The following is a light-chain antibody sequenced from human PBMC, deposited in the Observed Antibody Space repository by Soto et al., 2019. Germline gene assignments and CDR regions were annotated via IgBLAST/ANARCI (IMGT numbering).Light chain of an antibody. CDR2: EDT. J-gene: IGLJ3*02. CDR1: SSDVGSYNL. Sequence: QSALTQPASVSGSPGQSITISCTGTSSDVGSYNLVSWYQQYPGKAPKLMIYEDTKRPSGVSNRFSGSKSGNTASLTISGLQTEDEADYSCCAYVNTWVFGGGTKLTVL. V-gene: IGLV2-23*01. CDR3: CAYVNTWV.